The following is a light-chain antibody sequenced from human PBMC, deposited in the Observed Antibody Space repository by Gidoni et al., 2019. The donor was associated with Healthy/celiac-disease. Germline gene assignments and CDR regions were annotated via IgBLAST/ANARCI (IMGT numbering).Light chain of an antibody. J-gene: IGLJ1*01. CDR2: YDS. Sequence: SLLSPPPSSSMPSRKPARITCGGNNIGSKSVHWYQQKPGQAPVLVIYYDSDRPSGIPERFSGSNSGNTATLTISRVEAGDEADYYCQVWDSSSDHQGVFGTGTKVTVL. CDR3: QVWDSSSDHQGV. CDR1: NIGSKS. V-gene: IGLV3-21*04.